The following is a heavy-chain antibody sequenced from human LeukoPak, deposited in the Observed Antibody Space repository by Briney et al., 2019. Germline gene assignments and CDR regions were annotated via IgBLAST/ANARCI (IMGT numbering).Heavy chain of an antibody. D-gene: IGHD3-22*01. Sequence: GGSLRLSCAASGFTFSSYEMNWVRQAPGKGLEWVSYISSSGSTIYYADSVKGRFTISRDNARNSLYLQMNSLRAEDTAVYYCAKNRDSSGLRDYYFDYWGQGTLVTVSS. CDR1: GFTFSSYE. V-gene: IGHV3-48*03. CDR3: AKNRDSSGLRDYYFDY. CDR2: ISSSGSTI. J-gene: IGHJ4*02.